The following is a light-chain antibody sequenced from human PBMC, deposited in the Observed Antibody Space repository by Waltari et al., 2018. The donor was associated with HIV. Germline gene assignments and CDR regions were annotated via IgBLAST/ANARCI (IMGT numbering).Light chain of an antibody. CDR2: HDT. V-gene: IGLV3-21*01. J-gene: IGLJ2*01. CDR3: QVWDTNTDQYVI. Sequence: SYVPTQPPSVSVAPGTTASTPCGVSNIGSKRRNCYQKQPGQAPVMAIYHDTDRPSGIPDRFSGSNAEDTATLTIRRVEAGDEADYFCQVWDTNTDQYVIFGGGTNLAV. CDR1: NIGSKR.